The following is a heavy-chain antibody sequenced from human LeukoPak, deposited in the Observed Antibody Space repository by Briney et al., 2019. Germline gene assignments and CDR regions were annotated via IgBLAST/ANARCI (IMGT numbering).Heavy chain of an antibody. V-gene: IGHV1-24*01. Sequence: ASVRVSCKVSGYTLTELSMHWVRQAPGKGLEWMGGFDPEDGETIYAQKFQGRVTMTGDTSTDTAYMELSSLRSEDTAVYYCATDLYAGFDYWGQGTLVTVSS. D-gene: IGHD5/OR15-5a*01. J-gene: IGHJ4*02. CDR3: ATDLYAGFDY. CDR2: FDPEDGET. CDR1: GYTLTELS.